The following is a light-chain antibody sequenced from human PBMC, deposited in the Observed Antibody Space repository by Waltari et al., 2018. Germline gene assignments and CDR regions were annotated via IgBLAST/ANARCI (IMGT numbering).Light chain of an antibody. CDR3: QQSYSTPQT. CDR2: AAS. J-gene: IGKJ1*01. Sequence: DIQMTQSPSSLSASVGDRVTITCRASQTISNYLNWYQQKPGKAPNLRVYAASSLQSGVPSRFSGSGSGTDFTLTISSLQPEDFATYYCQQSYSTPQTFGQGTKVEIK. CDR1: QTISNY. V-gene: IGKV1-39*01.